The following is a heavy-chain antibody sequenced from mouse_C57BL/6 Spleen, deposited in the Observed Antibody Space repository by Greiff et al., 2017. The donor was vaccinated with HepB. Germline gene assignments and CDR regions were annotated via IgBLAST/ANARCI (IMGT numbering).Heavy chain of an antibody. D-gene: IGHD2-1*01. CDR1: GFTFSSYG. CDR3: ARQGDYGNFHYYAMDY. J-gene: IGHJ4*01. CDR2: ISSGGSYT. V-gene: IGHV5-6*01. Sequence: EVQVVESGGDLVKPGGSLKLSCAASGFTFSSYGMSWVRQTPDKRLEWVATISSGGSYTYYPDSVKGRFTISRDNAKNTLYLQMSSLKSEDTAMYYCARQGDYGNFHYYAMDYWGQGTSVTVSS.